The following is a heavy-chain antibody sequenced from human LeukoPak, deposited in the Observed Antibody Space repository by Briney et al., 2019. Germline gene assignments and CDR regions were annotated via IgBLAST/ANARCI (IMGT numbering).Heavy chain of an antibody. D-gene: IGHD3-3*01. J-gene: IGHJ4*02. CDR2: INHSGST. V-gene: IGHV4-34*01. CDR3: AISPALRFLEWLPSFDY. Sequence: PSETLSLTCAVYGGSFSGYYWSWIRQPPGKGLEWIGEINHSGSTNYNPSLKSRVTISVDTSKNQFSLKLSSVTAADTAVYYCAISPALRFLEWLPSFDYWGQGTLVTVSS. CDR1: GGSFSGYY.